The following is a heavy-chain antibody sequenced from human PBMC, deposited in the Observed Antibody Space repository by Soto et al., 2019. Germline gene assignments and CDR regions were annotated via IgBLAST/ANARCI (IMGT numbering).Heavy chain of an antibody. J-gene: IGHJ4*02. CDR1: GFAFRTSG. CDR2: ISYDGSRE. CDR3: AKDRVESGLGEIDY. V-gene: IGHV3-30*18. D-gene: IGHD3-16*01. Sequence: QVQLVESGGGVIQPGRSLRLSCAASGFAFRTSGMHWVRQAPGKGLQWVAIISYDGSREYYLDSVKGRFTISRDNPKNTVYLQMNSLRAEDTAVYYCAKDRVESGLGEIDYWGQGTLVSVSS.